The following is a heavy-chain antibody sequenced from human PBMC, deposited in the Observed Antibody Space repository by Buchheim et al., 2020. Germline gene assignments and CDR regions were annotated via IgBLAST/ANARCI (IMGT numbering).Heavy chain of an antibody. CDR3: AKDLTYGGYYYDSSGSGVAGY. Sequence: EVQLLESGGGLVQPGGSLRLSCAASGFTFSSYAMSWVRQAPGKGLEWVSAISGSGGSTYYADSVKGRFTISRDNSKNTLYLQMNSLRAEDTAVYYCAKDLTYGGYYYDSSGSGVAGYWGQGTL. J-gene: IGHJ4*02. V-gene: IGHV3-23*01. D-gene: IGHD3-22*01. CDR1: GFTFSSYA. CDR2: ISGSGGST.